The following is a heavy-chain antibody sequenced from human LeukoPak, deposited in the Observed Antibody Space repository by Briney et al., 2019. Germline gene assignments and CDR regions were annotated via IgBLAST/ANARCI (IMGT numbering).Heavy chain of an antibody. J-gene: IGHJ4*02. CDR2: ISPDGDNE. Sequence: GGSLRLSCAASGLSFSSYGMHWVRQGPGKGLEWVAAISPDGDNEHYADSVKGRITISRDNSKNTLYLQMNSLRSDDTAVYYCAKDGPYTSSFDYWGQGTLVIVSS. CDR3: AKDGPYTSSFDY. D-gene: IGHD6-13*01. CDR1: GLSFSSYG. V-gene: IGHV3-30*18.